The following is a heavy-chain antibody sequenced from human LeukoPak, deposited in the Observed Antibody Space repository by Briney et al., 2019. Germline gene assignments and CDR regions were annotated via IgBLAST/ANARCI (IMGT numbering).Heavy chain of an antibody. J-gene: IGHJ4*02. CDR1: GFTFSSYG. D-gene: IGHD6-13*01. CDR2: MFASGST. V-gene: IGHV3-66*01. Sequence: GGSLRLSCAASGFTFSSYGMHWVRQAPGKGLEWVSVMFASGSTYYADSVKGRSTFSRDIFRNTLYLQLNSLRVEDTALYYCARGFVQTGYSSSSYVHWGQGTLVTVSS. CDR3: ARGFVQTGYSSSSYVH.